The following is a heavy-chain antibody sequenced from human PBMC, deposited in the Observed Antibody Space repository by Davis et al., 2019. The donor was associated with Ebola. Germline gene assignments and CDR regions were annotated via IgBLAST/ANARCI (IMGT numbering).Heavy chain of an antibody. CDR3: AKGKCYNGVCYSDY. D-gene: IGHD2-8*01. CDR1: GFTFSSYA. J-gene: IGHJ4*02. V-gene: IGHV3-23*01. CDR2: ISGSGGNT. Sequence: PGGSLRLSCAASGFTFSSYAMSWVRQAPGKGLEWVSAISGSGGNTYYADSVKGRFTISRDNSKNTLYLQMNSLRAEDTALYYCAKGKCYNGVCYSDYWGQGTLVTVSS.